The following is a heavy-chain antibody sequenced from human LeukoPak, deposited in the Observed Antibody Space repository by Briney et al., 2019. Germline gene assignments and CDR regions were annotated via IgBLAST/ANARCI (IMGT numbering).Heavy chain of an antibody. Sequence: ASVKVSCKASGYTFSDYYMHWVRQAPGQGLEWMGWINPNSGGTNYAQKFQGRVTMTRDTSISTAYMELSRLRSDDTAVYYCARGDYGDYPGRLDPWGQGTLVTVSS. CDR3: ARGDYGDYPGRLDP. CDR2: INPNSGGT. V-gene: IGHV1-2*02. CDR1: GYTFSDYY. D-gene: IGHD4-17*01. J-gene: IGHJ5*02.